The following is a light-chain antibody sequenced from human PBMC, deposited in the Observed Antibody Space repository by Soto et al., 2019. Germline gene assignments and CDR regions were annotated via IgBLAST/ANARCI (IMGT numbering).Light chain of an antibody. CDR3: CSYAGSNTVI. Sequence: QSALTQPRSVSGSPGQSVTISCTGTSSDVGGHNFVSWYQQHPGIAPKLMIYDVNKRPSGVPDRFSGSKSGNTASLTISGLQAEDEADYDCCSYAGSNTVIFGGGTKLTVL. V-gene: IGLV2-11*01. CDR1: SSDVGGHNF. J-gene: IGLJ2*01. CDR2: DVN.